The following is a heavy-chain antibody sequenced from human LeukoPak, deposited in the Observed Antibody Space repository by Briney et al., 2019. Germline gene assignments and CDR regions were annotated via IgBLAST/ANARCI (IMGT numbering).Heavy chain of an antibody. Sequence: PSETLSLTCTVSGGPIGNYYWSWIRQPPGKGLEWIGYFYNSERSNYNPSLESRVTISVDKSKNQFSLKLSSVTAADTALYYCARDERYCTGGSCYPGAFDIWGQGTMVTVSS. CDR2: FYNSERS. CDR3: ARDERYCTGGSCYPGAFDI. D-gene: IGHD2-15*01. CDR1: GGPIGNYY. V-gene: IGHV4-59*01. J-gene: IGHJ3*02.